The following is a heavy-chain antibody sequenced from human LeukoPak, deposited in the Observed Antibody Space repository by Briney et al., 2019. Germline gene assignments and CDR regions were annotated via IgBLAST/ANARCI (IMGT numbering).Heavy chain of an antibody. V-gene: IGHV4-30-2*01. Sequence: SQTLSLTCAVSGGSISSGGYSWSWIRQPPGKGLEWIGYIYHSGSTYYNPSLKSRVTISVDRSKNQFSLKLSSVTAADTAVYYCARLRVRTIFGVAEQNWYFDLWGRGTLVTVSS. CDR2: IYHSGST. D-gene: IGHD3-3*01. CDR3: ARLRVRTIFGVAEQNWYFDL. J-gene: IGHJ2*01. CDR1: GGSISSGGYS.